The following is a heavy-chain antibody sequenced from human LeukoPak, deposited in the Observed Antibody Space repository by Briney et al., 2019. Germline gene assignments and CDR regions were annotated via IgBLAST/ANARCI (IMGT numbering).Heavy chain of an antibody. CDR1: GFTFSSYS. V-gene: IGHV3-48*04. CDR2: ISSSGSTI. Sequence: GGSLRLSCAASGFTFSSYSMSWIRQAPGKGLEWVSYISSSGSTIYYADSVKGRFTISRDNAKNSLYLQMNSLRTEDTAVYYCARVPLRWHGMDVWGQGTTVTVPS. J-gene: IGHJ6*02. CDR3: ARVPLRWHGMDV. D-gene: IGHD4-23*01.